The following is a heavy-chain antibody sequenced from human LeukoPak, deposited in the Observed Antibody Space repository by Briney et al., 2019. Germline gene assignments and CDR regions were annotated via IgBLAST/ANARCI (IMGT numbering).Heavy chain of an antibody. CDR1: GFTFSSYA. J-gene: IGHJ4*02. CDR2: ITGGGYST. Sequence: PGGSLRLSCAASGFTFSSYAMSWVRQAPGKGLEWVSSITGGGYSTYYADSVKGRFTISRDNSGYTLFLHMDSLRAEDTAVYYCAKDASYSGTYIANFDYWGQGTLVTVSS. V-gene: IGHV3-23*01. D-gene: IGHD1-26*01. CDR3: AKDASYSGTYIANFDY.